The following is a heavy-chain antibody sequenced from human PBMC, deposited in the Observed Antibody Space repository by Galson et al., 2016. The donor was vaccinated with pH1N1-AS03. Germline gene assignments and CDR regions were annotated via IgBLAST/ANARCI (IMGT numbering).Heavy chain of an antibody. CDR1: GSSFARYW. J-gene: IGHJ4*02. Sequence: QSGAEVKKPGESLKISCKGSGSSFARYWIGWVRQMPGKGLEWMGVIYPGDSDTRYSPSFQGLVTISVDKTFNTAYLQWGSLEASDTAMYYCARDAGTDYLDHWGQGTLVTVPS. V-gene: IGHV5-51*01. CDR2: IYPGDSDT. D-gene: IGHD6-13*01. CDR3: ARDAGTDYLDH.